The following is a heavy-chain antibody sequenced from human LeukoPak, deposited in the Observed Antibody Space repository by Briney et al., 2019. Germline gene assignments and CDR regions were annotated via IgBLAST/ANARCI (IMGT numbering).Heavy chain of an antibody. Sequence: ASVKVSCKASGYTFTSYAMHWVRQAPGQRGEGMGWINAGNGKTKYSQKFQGRVTITRDTSASTAYMELSSLRSEDTAVYYCARVRIAAAAKDWYFDLWGRGTLVTVSS. CDR1: GYTFTSYA. CDR3: ARVRIAAAAKDWYFDL. J-gene: IGHJ2*01. D-gene: IGHD6-13*01. V-gene: IGHV1-3*01. CDR2: INAGNGKT.